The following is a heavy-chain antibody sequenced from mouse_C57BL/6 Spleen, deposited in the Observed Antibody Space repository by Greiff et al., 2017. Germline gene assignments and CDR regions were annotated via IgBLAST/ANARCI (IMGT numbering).Heavy chain of an antibody. CDR3: ARVTTRGDAMDY. CDR2: FDPSDSYT. CDR1: GYTFTSYW. V-gene: IGHV1-69*01. D-gene: IGHD2-3*01. Sequence: QVQLKQPGAELVMPGASVKLSCKASGYTFTSYWMHWVKQRPGQGLEWIGEFDPSDSYTNYNQKFKGKSTLTVDKSSSTAYMQLSSLTSEDSAVYNCARVTTRGDAMDYWGQGTSVTVSS. J-gene: IGHJ4*01.